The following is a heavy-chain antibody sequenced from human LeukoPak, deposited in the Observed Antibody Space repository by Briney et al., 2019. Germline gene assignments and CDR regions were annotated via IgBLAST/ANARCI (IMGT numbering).Heavy chain of an antibody. D-gene: IGHD3-3*01. J-gene: IGHJ4*02. CDR3: ARTDQRLDITIFGVVTGLGDFDY. V-gene: IGHV1-18*01. CDR1: GYTFTSYG. CDR2: ISAYNGNT. Sequence: GASVKVSCKASGYTFTSYGISWVRQAPGQGLEWMGWISAYNGNTNYAQKLQGRVTMTTDTSTSTAYMELRSLRSDDTAVYYCARTDQRLDITIFGVVTGLGDFDYWGQGTLVTVSS.